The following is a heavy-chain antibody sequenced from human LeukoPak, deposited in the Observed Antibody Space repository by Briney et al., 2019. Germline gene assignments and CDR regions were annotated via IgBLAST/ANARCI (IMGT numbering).Heavy chain of an antibody. Sequence: ASVKVSCTASGYTFTGYYMHWVRQAPGQGLEWMGIINPSGGSTSYAQKFQGRVTMTRDTSTSTVYMELSSLRSEDTAVYYCARDLAIAAAAAYYYCGMDVWGQGTTVTVSS. V-gene: IGHV1-46*01. CDR1: GYTFTGYY. CDR3: ARDLAIAAAAAYYYCGMDV. J-gene: IGHJ6*02. CDR2: INPSGGST. D-gene: IGHD6-13*01.